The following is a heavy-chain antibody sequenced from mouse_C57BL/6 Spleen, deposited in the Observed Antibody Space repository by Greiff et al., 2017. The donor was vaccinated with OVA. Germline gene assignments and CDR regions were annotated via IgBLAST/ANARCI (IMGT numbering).Heavy chain of an antibody. D-gene: IGHD1-1*01. CDR2: ISSGSSTI. CDR1: GFTFSDYG. V-gene: IGHV5-17*01. J-gene: IGHJ4*01. Sequence: EVQLVESGGGLVKPGGSLKLSCAASGFTFSDYGMHWVRQAPEKGLEWVAYISSGSSTIYYADTVKGRFTISRDNAKNTLCLQMTSLRSEDTAMDYCARVLLRLYYYAMDYWGQGTSVTVSS. CDR3: ARVLLRLYYYAMDY.